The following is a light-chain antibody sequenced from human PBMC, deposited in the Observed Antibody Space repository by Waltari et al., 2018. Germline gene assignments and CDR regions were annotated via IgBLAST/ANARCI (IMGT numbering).Light chain of an antibody. CDR3: QNHERLPAM. V-gene: IGKV3-20*01. J-gene: IGKJ1*01. CDR1: KSVSRY. Sequence: EIVLTQSPGTLSLSPGERSTLSCRASKSVSRYLAWYQQKPGQAPRLLIYGASSRATGIPDRVSGSGSGTDFSLTISRLEPEDFAVYYCQNHERLPAMFGQGTKVEIK. CDR2: GAS.